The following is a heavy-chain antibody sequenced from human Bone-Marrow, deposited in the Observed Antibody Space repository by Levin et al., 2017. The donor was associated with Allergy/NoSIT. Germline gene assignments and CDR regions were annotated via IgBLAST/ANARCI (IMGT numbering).Heavy chain of an antibody. V-gene: IGHV4-39*01. CDR1: GGSISSSSYY. D-gene: IGHD6-19*01. Sequence: SETLSLTCTVSGGSISSSSYYWGWIRQPPGKGLEWIGSIYYSGSTYYNPSLKSRVTISVDTSKNQFSLKLSSVTAADTAVYYCARRLGQWLSHWYFDLWGRGTLVTVSS. CDR3: ARRLGQWLSHWYFDL. CDR2: IYYSGST. J-gene: IGHJ2*01.